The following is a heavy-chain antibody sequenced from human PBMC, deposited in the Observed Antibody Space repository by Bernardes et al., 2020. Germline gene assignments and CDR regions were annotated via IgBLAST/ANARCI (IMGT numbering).Heavy chain of an antibody. CDR3: ARGLAETYWYFDV. CDR1: GFTFSNYA. CDR2: IRGDSITT. Sequence: GGSLRLSCAASGFTFSNYAMSWVRQAPGKGLEWVSSIRGDSITTYYGDSVKGRFSISRDNSKNTLYLQMNSLRDEDTAMYFCARGLAETYWYFDVWGRGTLVSVSS. J-gene: IGHJ2*01. V-gene: IGHV3-23*01.